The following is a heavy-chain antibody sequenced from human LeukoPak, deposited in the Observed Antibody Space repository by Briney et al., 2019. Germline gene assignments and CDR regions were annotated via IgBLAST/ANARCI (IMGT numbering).Heavy chain of an antibody. D-gene: IGHD3-3*01. J-gene: IGHJ4*02. Sequence: PGRSLRLSCAASGFTFSSYAMHWVRQAPGKGLEWVAVISYDGSNKYYADSVKGRFTISRDNSKNTLYLQMNSLRAEDTAVYYCARDKDDFWSGYYPRGFYFDYWGQGTLVTVSS. CDR1: GFTFSSYA. CDR3: ARDKDDFWSGYYPRGFYFDY. V-gene: IGHV3-30-3*01. CDR2: ISYDGSNK.